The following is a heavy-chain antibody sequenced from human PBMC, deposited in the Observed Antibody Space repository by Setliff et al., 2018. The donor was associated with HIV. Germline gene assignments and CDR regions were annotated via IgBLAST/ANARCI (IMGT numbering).Heavy chain of an antibody. J-gene: IGHJ5*02. CDR3: TRDVATPLAVDLWSGDAT. CDR1: GGSTRSHS. CDR2: IYYSGAPTRRLSGYNPYRATPTRWRT. D-gene: IGHD3-3*01. Sequence: SLTCTVSGGSTRSHSWSWVRQGPGTGREWICNIYYSGAPTRRLSGYNPYRATPTRWRTEYNPSLKSRVTISLVTSIIQFSLQLKPVIAADTAVYFCTRDVATPLAVDLWSGDATWGQGMLVTVS. V-gene: IGHV4-59*11.